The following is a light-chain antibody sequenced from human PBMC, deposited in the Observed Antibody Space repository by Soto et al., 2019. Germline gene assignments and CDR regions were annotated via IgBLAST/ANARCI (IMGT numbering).Light chain of an antibody. CDR2: DNT. J-gene: IGLJ3*02. V-gene: IGLV1-40*01. CDR1: KSNIGTHWP. CDR3: QSYDNSLSAGV. Sequence: QSVLTQPPAVSWAPGQKVTISYTGGKSNIGTHWPVHWFQQLPGTAPKLLIYDNTNRPSGVPDRFSGSKSGTSASLAITGLQAEDEADYYCQSYDNSLSAGVFGGGTKATVL.